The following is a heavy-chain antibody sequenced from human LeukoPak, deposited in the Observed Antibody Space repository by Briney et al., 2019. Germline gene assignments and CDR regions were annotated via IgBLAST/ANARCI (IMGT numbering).Heavy chain of an antibody. D-gene: IGHD2-2*01. J-gene: IGHJ4*02. Sequence: GGSLRLSCTASGFTFSSYWMNWVRQAPGKGLEWVANIKQDGSEKYYVDSVKGRFTISRDNTKNSLYLQMNNLRTDDTAVYYCATSRTFDYWGQGNLVTVSS. CDR3: ATSRTFDY. CDR1: GFTFSSYW. CDR2: IKQDGSEK. V-gene: IGHV3-7*01.